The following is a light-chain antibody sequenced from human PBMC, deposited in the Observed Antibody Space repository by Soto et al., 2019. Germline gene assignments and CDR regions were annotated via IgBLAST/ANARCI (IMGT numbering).Light chain of an antibody. J-gene: IGLJ1*01. CDR3: SSYTSSRTLDV. CDR2: EVS. CDR1: SSDVCGYNY. Sequence: QSALTQPASVSGSPGQSITISCTGTSSDVCGYNYVSWYQQHPGKDPKLMIYEVSNRPSGVSNRFSGSKSGNTASLTISGLQAEDEADYYCSSYTSSRTLDVFGTGTKLTVL. V-gene: IGLV2-14*01.